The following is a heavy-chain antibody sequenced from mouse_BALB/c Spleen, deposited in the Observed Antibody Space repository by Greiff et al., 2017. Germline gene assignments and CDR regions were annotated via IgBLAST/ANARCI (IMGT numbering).Heavy chain of an antibody. Sequence: QVQLQQSGPGLVAPSQSLSITCTVSGFSLTSYDISWIRQPPGKGLEWLGVIWTGGGTNYNSAFMSRLSISKDNSKSQVFLKMNSLQTDDTAIYYCVRWAYWGQGTLVTVSA. CDR2: IWTGGGT. CDR3: VRWAY. CDR1: GFSLTSYD. J-gene: IGHJ3*01. V-gene: IGHV2-9-2*01.